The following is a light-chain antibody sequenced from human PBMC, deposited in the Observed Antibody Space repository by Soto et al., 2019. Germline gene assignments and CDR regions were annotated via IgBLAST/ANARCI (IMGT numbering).Light chain of an antibody. CDR1: QSISNF. V-gene: IGKV1-39*01. Sequence: DIQMTQSPSSLSASVGDRVTITCRANQSISNFLNWYQHKPGTAPKVLIYGATSLQSGAPSRFSGSGSESDFTLTIISLQPEDFATYYCQQSYSTLFTFGGGTKVDIK. J-gene: IGKJ4*01. CDR2: GAT. CDR3: QQSYSTLFT.